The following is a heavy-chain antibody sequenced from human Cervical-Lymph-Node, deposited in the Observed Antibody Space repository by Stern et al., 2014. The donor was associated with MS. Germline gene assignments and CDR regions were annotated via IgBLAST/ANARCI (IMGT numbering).Heavy chain of an antibody. V-gene: IGHV3-53*01. D-gene: IGHD3-10*01. CDR2: IYSACTT. Sequence: EVQLVESGGGLMQPGGALSLSCAASGLTVSRSYMSWVRQAPGKGLDWVSVIYSACTTYYADSVKGRFTISRDNSKNTLNLQMNSLRAEDTAVYYCARDPNYGSGYWGQGTLVTVSS. CDR1: GLTVSRSY. CDR3: ARDPNYGSGY. J-gene: IGHJ4*02.